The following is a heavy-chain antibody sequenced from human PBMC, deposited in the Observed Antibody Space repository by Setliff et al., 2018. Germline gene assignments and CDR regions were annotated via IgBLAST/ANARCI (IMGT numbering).Heavy chain of an antibody. CDR1: GGSISSSSYY. CDR2: IYYSGST. Sequence: WETLSLTCTVSGGSISSSSYYWGWIRQPPGKGLEWIGSIYYSGSTYYNPSLKSRVTISVDTSKNQFSLKLSSVTAADTAVYYCASFAGSSWVDYWGQGTLVTV. D-gene: IGHD6-13*01. CDR3: ASFAGSSWVDY. V-gene: IGHV4-39*01. J-gene: IGHJ4*02.